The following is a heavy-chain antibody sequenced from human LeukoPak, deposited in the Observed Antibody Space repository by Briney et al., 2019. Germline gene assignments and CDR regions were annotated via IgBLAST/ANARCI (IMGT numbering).Heavy chain of an antibody. D-gene: IGHD5-18*01. CDR2: IRYDGSNK. CDR1: GFTFSSYG. CDR3: VKDNLYGLWPLDY. Sequence: GGSLRLSCAASGFTFSSYGMHWVRQAPGKGLEWVAFIRYDGSNKYCADSVKGRFTISRDNSKNTLYLQMNSLRAEDTAVYYCVKDNLYGLWPLDYWGQGTLVTVSS. J-gene: IGHJ4*02. V-gene: IGHV3-30*02.